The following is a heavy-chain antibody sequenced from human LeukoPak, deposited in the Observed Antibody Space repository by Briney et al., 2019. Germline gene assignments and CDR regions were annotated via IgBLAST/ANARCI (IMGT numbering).Heavy chain of an antibody. J-gene: IGHJ4*02. CDR1: GGSISSSNYY. V-gene: IGHV4-39*01. CDR2: IYYSGST. D-gene: IGHD3-10*01. Sequence: SETLSLTCTVSGGSISSSNYYWGWIRQPPGKGLEWIGNIYYSGSTYYNPSFKSRLTISVDTSKNQFSLKLSSETAADTAVYYCASLRTGDFDYWGQGALVTVSS. CDR3: ASLRTGDFDY.